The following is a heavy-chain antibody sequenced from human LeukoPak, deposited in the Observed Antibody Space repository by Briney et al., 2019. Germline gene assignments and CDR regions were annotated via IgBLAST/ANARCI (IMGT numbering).Heavy chain of an antibody. J-gene: IGHJ4*02. Sequence: PSETLSLTCTVSGGSISSSSYYWGWIRQPRGKGLERIGSIYYSGSTYYNPSLKSRVTISVDTSKNQFSLKLSSVTAADTAVYYCARRDSSGWYLTFDYWGQGTLVTVSS. V-gene: IGHV4-39*01. CDR2: IYYSGST. D-gene: IGHD6-19*01. CDR1: GGSISSSSYY. CDR3: ARRDSSGWYLTFDY.